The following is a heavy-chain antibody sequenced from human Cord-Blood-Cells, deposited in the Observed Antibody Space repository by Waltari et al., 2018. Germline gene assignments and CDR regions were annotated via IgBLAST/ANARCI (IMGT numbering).Heavy chain of an antibody. Sequence: QVQLVQSGAEVKKPVASVKVSCKASGYTFTGYYIHWVRQAPGQGLEWMGWSNPNSGGTNYAQKVQGRVTMTRDTSISTAYMELSRLRSDDTAVYYCAGGYSGSYWYFDLWGRGTLVTVSS. CDR3: AGGYSGSYWYFDL. CDR2: SNPNSGGT. D-gene: IGHD1-26*01. CDR1: GYTFTGYY. V-gene: IGHV1-2*02. J-gene: IGHJ2*01.